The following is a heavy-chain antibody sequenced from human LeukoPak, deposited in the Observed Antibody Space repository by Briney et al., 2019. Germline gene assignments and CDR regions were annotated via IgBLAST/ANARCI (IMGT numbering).Heavy chain of an antibody. D-gene: IGHD2-2*01. Sequence: SGTLSLTCAVSGGSISSSNWWSWVRQPPGKGLEWIGEINHSGSTNYNPSLKSRVTISVDTSKNQFSLKLSSVTAADTAVYYCARQRFGCSSTSCRGWFDPWGQGTLVTVSS. CDR1: GGSISSSNW. CDR3: ARQRFGCSSTSCRGWFDP. V-gene: IGHV4-4*02. J-gene: IGHJ5*02. CDR2: INHSGST.